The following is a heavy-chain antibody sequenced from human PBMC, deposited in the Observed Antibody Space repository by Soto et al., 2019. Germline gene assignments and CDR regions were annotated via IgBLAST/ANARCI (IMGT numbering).Heavy chain of an antibody. CDR1: GYTFTSCY. Sequence: QVQLVQSGAEVKKPGASVKISCKASGYTFTSCYMHWVRQAPGQGLEWMGIINPSGGSTTYAQKFQRRVTMTRDTSTSTVYMEPRSLRSEDTAVYYGARAAYRSGRGGNPWGQGTLVTVSS. CDR3: ARAAYRSGRGGNP. D-gene: IGHD6-19*01. V-gene: IGHV1-46*01. CDR2: INPSGGST. J-gene: IGHJ5*02.